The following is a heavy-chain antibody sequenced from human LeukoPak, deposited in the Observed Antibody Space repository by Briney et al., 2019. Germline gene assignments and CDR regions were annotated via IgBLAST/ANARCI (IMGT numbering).Heavy chain of an antibody. J-gene: IGHJ6*02. Sequence: GASVKVSCKASGYTFTSYDINWVRQATGHGLEWMGWMNPNSGNTGYAQKFQGRVTMTRSTSIRTAYMELSSLRSEDTAVYYCARGDYEYGMDVWGQGTTVTVSS. CDR2: MNPNSGNT. CDR1: GYTFTSYD. V-gene: IGHV1-8*01. CDR3: ARGDYEYGMDV.